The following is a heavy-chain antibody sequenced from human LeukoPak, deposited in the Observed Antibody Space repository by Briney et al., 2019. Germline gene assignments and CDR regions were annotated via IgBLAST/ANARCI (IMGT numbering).Heavy chain of an antibody. CDR2: IYYSGST. Sequence: SETLSLTCTVSGGSISSGDYYWSWIRQPPGKGLEWIGYIYYSGSTYYNPSLKSRVTISVDTSKNQFSLKLSSVTAADTAVYYCARASGDDHGGNSFSPWGQGTLVTVSS. D-gene: IGHD4-23*01. CDR3: ARASGDDHGGNSFSP. CDR1: GGSISSGDYY. V-gene: IGHV4-30-4*08. J-gene: IGHJ4*02.